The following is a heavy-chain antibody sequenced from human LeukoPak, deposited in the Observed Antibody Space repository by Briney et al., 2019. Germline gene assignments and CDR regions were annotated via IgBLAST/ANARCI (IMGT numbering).Heavy chain of an antibody. J-gene: IGHJ4*02. CDR2: ISSTSTYI. D-gene: IGHD6-13*01. V-gene: IGHV3-21*01. Sequence: GGSLRLSCAASGFTFSSYSMNWVRQAPGKGLEWVSSISSTSTYIYYADSLKGRFTISRDNAKNSLYLQMNRLRAEDTAVYYCARDRAAAARQPVDYWGQGTLVTVSS. CDR1: GFTFSSYS. CDR3: ARDRAAAARQPVDY.